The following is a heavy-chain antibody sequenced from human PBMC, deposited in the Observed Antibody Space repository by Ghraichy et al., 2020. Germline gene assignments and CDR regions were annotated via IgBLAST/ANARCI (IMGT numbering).Heavy chain of an antibody. Sequence: ASVKVSCKASGYTFTSYDINWVRQATGQGLEWMGWMNPNSGNTGYAQKFQGRVTMTRNTSISTAYMELSSLRSEDTAVYYCARGSSRDFWSGPYYYYGMDVWGQGTTVTVSS. CDR1: GYTFTSYD. D-gene: IGHD3-3*01. J-gene: IGHJ6*02. CDR3: ARGSSRDFWSGPYYYYGMDV. V-gene: IGHV1-8*01. CDR2: MNPNSGNT.